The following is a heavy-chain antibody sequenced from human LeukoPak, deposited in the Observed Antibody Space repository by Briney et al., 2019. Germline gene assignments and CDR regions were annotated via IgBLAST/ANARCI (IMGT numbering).Heavy chain of an antibody. CDR1: GYSINSGYY. CDR2: IYHSGST. Sequence: SETLSLTCTVSGYSINSGYYWAWIRQPPGKGLEWIGSIYHSGSTYYIPSLKSRVTISVDTSKNQFSLRLSSVTAADTAVYYCARATDMLLATFDPWGQGTLVTVSS. V-gene: IGHV4-38-2*02. D-gene: IGHD3-3*02. CDR3: ARATDMLLATFDP. J-gene: IGHJ5*02.